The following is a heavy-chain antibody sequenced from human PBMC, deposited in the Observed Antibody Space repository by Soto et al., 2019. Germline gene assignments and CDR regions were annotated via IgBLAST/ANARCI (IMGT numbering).Heavy chain of an antibody. Sequence: QVQLVESGGGLVKPGGSLRLSCAASGFTFSDYYMSWIRQAPGKGLEWVSYISSSSSYTNYAYSVKGRFTISRDNAKNSLFLQMNSLRAEDTAVYYCANPFTCGSSWYGMDVWGQGTTVTVSS. J-gene: IGHJ6*02. CDR2: ISSSSSYT. CDR1: GFTFSDYY. D-gene: IGHD6-13*01. V-gene: IGHV3-11*05. CDR3: ANPFTCGSSWYGMDV.